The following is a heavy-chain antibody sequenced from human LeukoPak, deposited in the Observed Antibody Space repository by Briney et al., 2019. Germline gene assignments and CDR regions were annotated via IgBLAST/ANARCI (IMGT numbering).Heavy chain of an antibody. D-gene: IGHD3-22*01. Sequence: GGSLRLSCAASGFTFSSYGMHWVRQAPGKGLEWVAFIRYDGSNKFYADSVKGRFTISRDNSKNTLYLQMNSLRAEDTAVYYCARTTYYYDSSGYYSPWGQGTLVTVSS. J-gene: IGHJ4*02. CDR1: GFTFSSYG. V-gene: IGHV3-30*02. CDR2: IRYDGSNK. CDR3: ARTTYYYDSSGYYSP.